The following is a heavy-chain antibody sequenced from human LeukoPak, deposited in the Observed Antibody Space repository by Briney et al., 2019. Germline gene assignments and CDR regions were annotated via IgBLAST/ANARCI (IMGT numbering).Heavy chain of an antibody. CDR2: IYPGDSDT. V-gene: IGHV5-51*01. CDR1: GYTFTSYW. J-gene: IGHJ4*02. Sequence: GESLKISCKGSGYTFTSYWIGWVRQMPGKGLEWMGIIYPGDSDTRYSPSFQDQVTISADKSISTAYLQWSSLKASDTAMYYCATAQDYYDSSGYFLDYWGQGTLVTVSS. CDR3: ATAQDYYDSSGYFLDY. D-gene: IGHD3-22*01.